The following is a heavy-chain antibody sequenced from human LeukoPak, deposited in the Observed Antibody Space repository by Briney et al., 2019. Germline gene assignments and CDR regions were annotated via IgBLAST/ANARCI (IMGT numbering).Heavy chain of an antibody. J-gene: IGHJ4*02. CDR2: IYYFGTT. CDR1: GGSIIDSSYY. CDR3: ARDSHAWYGQYYFDF. V-gene: IGHV4-39*07. Sequence: SETLSLTCTVSGGSIIDSSYYWGWIRQPPGKGLEWIGNIYYFGTTLHNPSLKSRVTMSVDTSKNQLSLKLSSVTAADTAVYYCARDSHAWYGQYYFDFWGQGALVTVSS. D-gene: IGHD6-13*01.